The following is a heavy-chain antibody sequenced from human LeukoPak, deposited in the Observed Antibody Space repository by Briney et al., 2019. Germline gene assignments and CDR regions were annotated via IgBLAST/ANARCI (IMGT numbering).Heavy chain of an antibody. CDR1: GFTFGRYA. V-gene: IGHV3-23*01. CDR3: AKSRGSSCYGPIDY. CDR2: ISDSGGSA. J-gene: IGHJ4*02. D-gene: IGHD2-2*01. Sequence: GGSLRLSCAASGFTFGRYAMTWVRQAPGKGLEWVSAISDSGGSAYYADSVEGRFTISRDNSKNTLYLQMNSLRAEDTAVYYCAKSRGSSCYGPIDYWGQETLVTVSS.